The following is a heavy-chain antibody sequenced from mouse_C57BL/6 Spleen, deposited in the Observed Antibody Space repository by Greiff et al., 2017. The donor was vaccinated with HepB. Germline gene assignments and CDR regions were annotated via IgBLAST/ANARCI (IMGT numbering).Heavy chain of an antibody. CDR3: ARYGGYDRYFDV. D-gene: IGHD2-2*01. J-gene: IGHJ1*03. CDR1: GFTFTDYY. V-gene: IGHV7-3*01. CDR2: IRNKANGYTT. Sequence: EVKLVESGGGLVQPGGSLSLSCAASGFTFTDYYMSWVRQPPGKALEWLGFIRNKANGYTTEYSASVKGRFTISRDNSQSILYLQMNALRAEDSATYYCARYGGYDRYFDVWGTGTTVTVSS.